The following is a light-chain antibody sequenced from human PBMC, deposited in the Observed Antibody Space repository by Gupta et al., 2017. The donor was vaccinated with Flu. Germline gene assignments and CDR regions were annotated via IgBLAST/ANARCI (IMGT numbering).Light chain of an antibody. Sequence: DIVMTQSPLSLSVTPGEALPISCRSSQSLLHSNGYTYLDWYVQKAGQSPQLLIYLGSNRASGVPDRISGSGSGTDFTLKISRVEAEDAGIYYCMEGRQMWTFGQGTKVEIK. CDR1: QSLLHSNGYTY. CDR3: MEGRQMWT. V-gene: IGKV2-28*01. J-gene: IGKJ1*01. CDR2: LGS.